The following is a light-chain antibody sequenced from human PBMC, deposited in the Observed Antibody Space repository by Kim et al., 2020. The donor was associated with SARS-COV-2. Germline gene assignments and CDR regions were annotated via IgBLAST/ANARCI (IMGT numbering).Light chain of an antibody. CDR1: SLRSYY. J-gene: IGLJ3*02. CDR2: GRN. Sequence: SSELTQDPVVSVALGQTVRITCQGDSLRSYYATWYQQKPRQAPVLFIYGRNNRPSGIPDRFSGSASGNTASLTISGTQAEDEADFYCQSRDSGGRVMFGGGTQLTVL. V-gene: IGLV3-19*01. CDR3: QSRDSGGRVM.